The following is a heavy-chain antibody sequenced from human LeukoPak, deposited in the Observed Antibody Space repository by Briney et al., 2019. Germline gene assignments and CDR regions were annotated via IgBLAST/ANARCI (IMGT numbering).Heavy chain of an antibody. D-gene: IGHD4-17*01. Sequence: SETLSLTCAVSGYSISSGYYWGWIRPPPGKGLEWMGSIYHSGSTYYNPSLKSRVTISVDTSKNQFSLKLSSVTAADTAVYYCARRSLTTVTTPYFDYWGQGTLVTVSS. CDR1: GYSISSGYY. CDR2: IYHSGST. J-gene: IGHJ4*02. CDR3: ARRSLTTVTTPYFDY. V-gene: IGHV4-38-2*01.